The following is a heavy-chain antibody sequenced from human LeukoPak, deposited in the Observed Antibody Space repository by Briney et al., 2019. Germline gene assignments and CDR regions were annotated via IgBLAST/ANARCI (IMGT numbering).Heavy chain of an antibody. CDR3: ARSSVSSSWGFYYYYMDV. CDR2: IYYSGST. V-gene: IGHV4-59*01. Sequence: SETLSLTCTVSGGSISSYYWNWIRQPPGKGLEWIGYIYYSGSTNYNPSLKSRVTISVDTSKNQFSLKLSSVTAADTAVYYCARSSVSSSWGFYYYYMDVWGKGTTVTVSS. CDR1: GGSISSYY. D-gene: IGHD6-13*01. J-gene: IGHJ6*03.